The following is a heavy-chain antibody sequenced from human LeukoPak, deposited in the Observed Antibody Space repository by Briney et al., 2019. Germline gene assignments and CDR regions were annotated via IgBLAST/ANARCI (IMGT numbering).Heavy chain of an antibody. CDR1: GYTFTSYY. CDR2: INPSGGST. Sequence: ASVKVSCKASGYTFTSYYMHWVRQAPGQGLEWMGIINPSGGSTSYAQKFQGRVTMTRDMSTSTVYMELSSLRSEDTAVYYCARESGGVGDAYYFDYWGRGTLVTVSS. V-gene: IGHV1-46*01. CDR3: ARESGGVGDAYYFDY. D-gene: IGHD1-26*01. J-gene: IGHJ4*02.